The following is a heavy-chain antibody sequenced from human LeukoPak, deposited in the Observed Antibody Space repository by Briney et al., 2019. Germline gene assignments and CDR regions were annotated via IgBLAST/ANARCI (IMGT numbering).Heavy chain of an antibody. CDR2: IIPIFGTA. D-gene: IGHD2-2*01. CDR3: ASRLYCSNTRCRNFPFAY. V-gene: IGHV1-69*13. J-gene: IGHJ4*02. CDR1: GGTFSSYA. Sequence: SVKVSCKASGGTFSSYAINWVRQAPGQGLEWMGGIIPIFGTANYAQKFQDRVTITADESTSTAYMELSSLRSENTAIYYCASRLYCSNTRCRNFPFAYWGQGTLVTVSS.